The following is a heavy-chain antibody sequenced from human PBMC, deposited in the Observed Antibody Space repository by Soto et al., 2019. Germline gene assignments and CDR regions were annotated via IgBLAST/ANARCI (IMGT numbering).Heavy chain of an antibody. Sequence: SETLSLTCTVSGGSVSSGSYYWSWIRQSPGKGLEWIGYIYYSGSTNYNPSLKSRVTISVDTSKNQFSLKLSSVTAADTAVYYCARLRFFEWPVKINYGMDVWGQGTTVNVSS. CDR1: GGSVSSGSYY. CDR3: ARLRFFEWPVKINYGMDV. D-gene: IGHD3-3*01. CDR2: IYYSGST. V-gene: IGHV4-61*01. J-gene: IGHJ6*02.